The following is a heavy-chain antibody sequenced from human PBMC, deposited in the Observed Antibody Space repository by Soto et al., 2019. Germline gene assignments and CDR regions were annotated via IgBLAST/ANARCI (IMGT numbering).Heavy chain of an antibody. Sequence: GESPKTSCQGSVYSFTTYWIGWVRQRPGKGLEWMGIIYPGDSDTRYSPSFQGQVTISADKSISTANLQGSSLKASDTAIYYCATGGYCSGTRCYNFFDYWGQGTLVTVSS. CDR2: IYPGDSDT. CDR3: ATGGYCSGTRCYNFFDY. CDR1: VYSFTTYW. D-gene: IGHD2-2*02. J-gene: IGHJ4*02. V-gene: IGHV5-51*01.